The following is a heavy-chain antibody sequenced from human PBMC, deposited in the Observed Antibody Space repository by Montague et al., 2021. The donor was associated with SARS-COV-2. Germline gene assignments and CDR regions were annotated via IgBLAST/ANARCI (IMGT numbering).Heavy chain of an antibody. CDR1: GGSISSYY. CDR2: LYYSGST. CDR3: ARHPPGYRSFYYLDV. Sequence: SETLSLTCTVSGGSISSYYWSWIRQPPGKGLEWIGYLYYSGSTNYNPSLKSRVTVSVDTSKNQFSLRLNSVTAAATAVSYCARHPPGYRSFYYLDVWGQGTTVTVSS. J-gene: IGHJ6*03. D-gene: IGHD1-1*01. V-gene: IGHV4-59*01.